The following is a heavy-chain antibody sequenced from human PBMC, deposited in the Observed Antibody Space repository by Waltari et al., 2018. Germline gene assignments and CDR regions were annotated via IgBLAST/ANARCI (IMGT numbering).Heavy chain of an antibody. CDR2: IGSTYTFV. J-gene: IGHJ6*03. Sequence: EVQLVESGGGLVKPGGSLRLSCAASGFTFSSYTLGWVRQAPGKGLEWVASIGSTYTFVYYAESVQGRFTISRDDAENSLFLEMNSLRAEDTAVYYCAREDPGRIYYYYMDVWGKGTTVTVSS. CDR1: GFTFSSYT. V-gene: IGHV3-21*01. CDR3: AREDPGRIYYYYMDV.